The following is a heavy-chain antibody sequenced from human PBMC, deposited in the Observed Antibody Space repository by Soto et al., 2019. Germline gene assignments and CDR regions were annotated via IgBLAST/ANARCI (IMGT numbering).Heavy chain of an antibody. V-gene: IGHV4-31*03. D-gene: IGHD3-22*01. CDR2: IYYSGST. CDR3: ARALRITMIVVVPDAFDI. CDR1: GGSISSGGYY. J-gene: IGHJ3*02. Sequence: ASETLSLTCTVSGGSISSGGYYWSWIRQHPGKGLEWIGYIYYSGSTYYNPSLKSRVTISVDTSKNQFSLKLSSVTAADTAVYYCARALRITMIVVVPDAFDIWGQGTMVTVSS.